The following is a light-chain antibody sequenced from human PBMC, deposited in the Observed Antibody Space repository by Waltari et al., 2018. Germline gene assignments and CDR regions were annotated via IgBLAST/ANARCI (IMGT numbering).Light chain of an antibody. V-gene: IGKV1-12*01. Sequence: DIQMTQSPSSVSASVGERVTTTCRASEDVSTWLAWYQQKPGKVPQLLIFAASVLRTGVSSRFTGSGSGTDFTLTISSLEPEDFATYYCQQSNTFPLTFGGGTKVEIK. CDR3: QQSNTFPLT. CDR2: AAS. J-gene: IGKJ4*01. CDR1: EDVSTW.